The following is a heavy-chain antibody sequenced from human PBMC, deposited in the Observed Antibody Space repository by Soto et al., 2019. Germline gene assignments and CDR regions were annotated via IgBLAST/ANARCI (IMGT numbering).Heavy chain of an antibody. Sequence: QPGGSLRLSCAASGFTVSSNYMSWVRQAPGKGLEWVSVIYSGGSTYYADSVKGRFTISRDNSKNTLYLQMNSLRAEDTAVYYCARDRGYGDYDDYYYYMDVWGKGTTVTVSS. CDR2: IYSGGST. V-gene: IGHV3-66*01. D-gene: IGHD4-17*01. CDR1: GFTVSSNY. J-gene: IGHJ6*03. CDR3: ARDRGYGDYDDYYYYMDV.